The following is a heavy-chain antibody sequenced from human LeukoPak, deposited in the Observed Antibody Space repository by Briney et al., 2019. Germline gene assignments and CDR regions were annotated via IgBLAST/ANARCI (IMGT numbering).Heavy chain of an antibody. CDR3: ASHILGYSSSWLGY. CDR1: GFTFSDYY. J-gene: IGHJ4*02. CDR2: ISSGGTTK. D-gene: IGHD6-13*01. V-gene: IGHV3-11*04. Sequence: GGSLRLSCAASGFTFSDYYMSWIRQVPGKGLEWVSYISSGGTTKYYTDSVKGRFTISRDNAKNTLYLQMNSLRAEDTAVYYCASHILGYSSSWLGYWGQGTLVTVSS.